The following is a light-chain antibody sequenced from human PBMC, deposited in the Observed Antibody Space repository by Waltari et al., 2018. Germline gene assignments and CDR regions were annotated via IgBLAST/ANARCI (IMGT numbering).Light chain of an antibody. CDR1: SSDIGNYDQ. CDR3: SSYTGSDTFVI. J-gene: IGLJ2*01. Sequence: QSALTQPPSASGSPGQAVTISCSGTSSDIGNYDQVPWYQQHPGKVPKLIIYEVKKRPSGVPDRFSGSKSGNTASLTVSGLQAEDDADYFCSSYTGSDTFVIFGGGTKLTVL. CDR2: EVK. V-gene: IGLV2-8*01.